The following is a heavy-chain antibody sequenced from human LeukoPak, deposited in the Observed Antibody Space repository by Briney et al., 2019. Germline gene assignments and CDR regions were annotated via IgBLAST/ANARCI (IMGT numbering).Heavy chain of an antibody. CDR1: GFTFSSYA. J-gene: IGHJ4*02. D-gene: IGHD5-18*01. CDR2: ISGSGGST. V-gene: IGHV3-23*01. CDR3: ARKAGGYSYGPLDY. Sequence: GGSLRLSCAASGFTFSSYAMTWVRQAPGKGLEWVSAISGSGGSTYYADSVKGRFTISRDNAKNTLYLQMNSLRAEDTAVYYCARKAGGYSYGPLDYWGRGTLVTVSS.